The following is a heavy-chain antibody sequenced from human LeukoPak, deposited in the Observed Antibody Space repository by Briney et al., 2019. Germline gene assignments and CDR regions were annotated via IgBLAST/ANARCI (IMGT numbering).Heavy chain of an antibody. J-gene: IGHJ4*02. V-gene: IGHV3-23*01. D-gene: IGHD3-22*01. CDR1: GFTFSSYA. Sequence: GGSVRLSCAASGFTFSSYAMSWVGQAPGKGLEWVSAISGSGGSNYYADSVKGRFTISRDNSKNTLYLQMNSLRTEDTAVYYCAKAKLGYYDSSGSPADYWGQGTLVTVSS. CDR2: ISGSGGSN. CDR3: AKAKLGYYDSSGSPADY.